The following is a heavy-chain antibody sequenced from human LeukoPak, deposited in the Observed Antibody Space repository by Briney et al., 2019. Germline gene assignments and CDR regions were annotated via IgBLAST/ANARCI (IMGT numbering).Heavy chain of an antibody. V-gene: IGHV3-30*14. CDR2: ISYDGSNK. Sequence: GGSLRLSCAASGFTFRSYAMNWVRQAPGKGLEWVAVISYDGSNKYYADSVKGRFTISRDNSKNTLYLQMGSLRAEDMAVYYCARGHGYSGSYYAVRWLDRYVDYWGQGTLVTVSS. CDR3: ARGHGYSGSYYAVRWLDRYVDY. J-gene: IGHJ4*02. CDR1: GFTFRSYA. D-gene: IGHD1-26*01.